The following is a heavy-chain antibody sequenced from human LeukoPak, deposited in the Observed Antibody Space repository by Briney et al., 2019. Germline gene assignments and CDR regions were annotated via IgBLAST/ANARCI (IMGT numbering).Heavy chain of an antibody. J-gene: IGHJ4*02. D-gene: IGHD3-10*01. CDR1: GYTFTSYG. CDR2: INAGNGNT. V-gene: IGHV1-3*01. Sequence: ASVKVSCKASGYTFTSYGISWVRQAPGQRLEWMGWINAGNGNTKYSQKFQGRVTITRDTSASTAYMELSSLRSEDTAVYYCARVRTDHLRYFDYWGQGTLVTVSS. CDR3: ARVRTDHLRYFDY.